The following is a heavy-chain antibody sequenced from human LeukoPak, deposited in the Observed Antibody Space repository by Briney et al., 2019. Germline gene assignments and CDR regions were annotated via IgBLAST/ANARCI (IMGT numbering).Heavy chain of an antibody. D-gene: IGHD3-22*01. CDR3: ARDETYYYDSSGYYYVLGAYDY. CDR2: ISAYNGNT. CDR1: GYTFTSYG. Sequence: ASVKVSCKASGYTFTSYGISWVRQAPGQGLEWMGWISAYNGNTNYAQKLQGRVTMTTDTSTSTAYMELRSLRSDDTAVYYCARDETYYYDSSGYYYVLGAYDYWGQGTLVTVSS. V-gene: IGHV1-18*01. J-gene: IGHJ4*02.